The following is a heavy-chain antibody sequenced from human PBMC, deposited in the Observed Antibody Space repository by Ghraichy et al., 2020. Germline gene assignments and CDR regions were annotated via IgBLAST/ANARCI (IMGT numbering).Heavy chain of an antibody. D-gene: IGHD4-17*01. V-gene: IGHV4-34*01. J-gene: IGHJ6*02. Sequence: SETLSLTCAVYGGSFSGYYWSWIRQPPGKGLEWIGEINHSGSTNYNPSLKSRVTISVDTSKNQFSLKLSSVTAADTAVYYCARGYGVSLYYYYYGMDVWGQGTTVTVSS. CDR1: GGSFSGYY. CDR3: ARGYGVSLYYYYYGMDV. CDR2: INHSGST.